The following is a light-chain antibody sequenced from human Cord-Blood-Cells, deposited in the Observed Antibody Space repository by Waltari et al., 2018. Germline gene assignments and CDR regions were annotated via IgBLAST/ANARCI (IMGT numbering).Light chain of an antibody. J-gene: IGLJ2*01. CDR3: QSYDSSLSVV. CDR1: SSNIGAGYD. V-gene: IGLV1-40*01. Sequence: QSVLTQPPSVSGAPGQRVTISCTGSSSNIGAGYDVHWYQQLPGTAPKLLIYGNSNRPSGVPDGFSGSKSGTSASLAITGLQAEDEAYYYCQSYDSSLSVVFGGGTKLTVL. CDR2: GNS.